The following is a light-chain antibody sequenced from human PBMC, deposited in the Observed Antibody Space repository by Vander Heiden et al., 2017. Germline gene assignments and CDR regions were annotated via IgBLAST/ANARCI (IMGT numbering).Light chain of an antibody. J-gene: IGLJ3*02. CDR1: SSNLGSNT. V-gene: IGLV1-44*01. CDR3: AGWDDSLSGWV. CDR2: SND. Sequence: QSVMTQPPSASGTPGQTVTISCSGSSSNLGSNTVKWYQQFPGTAPKLLVYSNDQRPAGVPDRFSGSKSGTSASLAIRGLQSEDEATYYCAGWDDSLSGWVFGGGTKLTGL.